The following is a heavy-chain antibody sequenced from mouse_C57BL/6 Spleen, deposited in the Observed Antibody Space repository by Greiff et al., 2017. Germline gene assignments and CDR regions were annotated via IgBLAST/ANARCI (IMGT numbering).Heavy chain of an antibody. CDR3: AMNTYRAYDYGFYYFDY. CDR1: GYTFTSYG. Sequence: VQLQQSGAELARPGASVKLSCKASGYTFTSYGISWVKQRTGQGLEWIGEIYPSSGNTYYTEKFKGKATLTADKSSSTAYMELRSLTSEDSAVYFCAMNTYRAYDYGFYYFDYWGQGTTLTVSS. D-gene: IGHD2-4*01. V-gene: IGHV1-81*01. J-gene: IGHJ2*01. CDR2: IYPSSGNT.